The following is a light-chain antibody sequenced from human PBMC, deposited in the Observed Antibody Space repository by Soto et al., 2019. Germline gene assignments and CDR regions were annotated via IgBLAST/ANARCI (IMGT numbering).Light chain of an antibody. V-gene: IGKV1-5*01. CDR3: QQNHNYPRT. J-gene: IGKJ1*01. Sequence: DIQMTQSPSTLSASVGDSVTITYRASLSISSWLAWYQQIAGKAPKVLIYYASTLESGVPPRFSGSGSGTEFTLTISSLQPDDFATYYCQQNHNYPRTFGQGTKVDIK. CDR2: YAS. CDR1: LSISSW.